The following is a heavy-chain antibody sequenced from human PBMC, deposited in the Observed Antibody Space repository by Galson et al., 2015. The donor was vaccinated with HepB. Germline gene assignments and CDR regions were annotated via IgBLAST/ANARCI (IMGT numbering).Heavy chain of an antibody. J-gene: IGHJ5*02. D-gene: IGHD4-17*01. CDR1: GFSLSTSGVG. CDR3: AHRHTVTTSVGWFDP. V-gene: IGHV2-5*01. Sequence: PALVKPTQTLTLTCTFSGFSLSTSGVGVGWIRQPPGKALEWLALIYWNDDKRYSPSLKSRLTTTKDTSKNQVVLTMTNMDPVDTATYYCAHRHTVTTSVGWFDPWGQGTLVTVSS. CDR2: IYWNDDK.